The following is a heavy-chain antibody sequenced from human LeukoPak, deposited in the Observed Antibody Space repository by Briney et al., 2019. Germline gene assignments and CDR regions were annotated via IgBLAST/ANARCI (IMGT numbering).Heavy chain of an antibody. D-gene: IGHD6-19*01. CDR2: ISGSGSYT. J-gene: IGHJ4*02. CDR1: GFTVSDYS. Sequence: PGGSLRLSCAASGFTVSDYSMAWVRQAPGKGLEWVSAISGSGSYTDYADSVKGRFTISKDNSKNTLFLQMNSLRAEDAAMYYCAQDSREAFQWLIHWGQGTLVTVSS. V-gene: IGHV3-23*01. CDR3: AQDSREAFQWLIH.